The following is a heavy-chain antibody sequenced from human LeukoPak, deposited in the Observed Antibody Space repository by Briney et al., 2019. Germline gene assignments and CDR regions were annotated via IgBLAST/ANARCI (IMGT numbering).Heavy chain of an antibody. J-gene: IGHJ4*02. CDR3: ARVTMVRGVNPSLDY. D-gene: IGHD3-10*01. CDR1: GGSISSYY. V-gene: IGHV4-59*01. Sequence: SETLSLTCTVSGGSISSYYWSRIRQLPGKGLEWIGYIYYSGSTNYNPSLKSRVTISVDTSKNQFSLKLSSVTAADTAVYYCARVTMVRGVNPSLDYWGQGTLVTVSS. CDR2: IYYSGST.